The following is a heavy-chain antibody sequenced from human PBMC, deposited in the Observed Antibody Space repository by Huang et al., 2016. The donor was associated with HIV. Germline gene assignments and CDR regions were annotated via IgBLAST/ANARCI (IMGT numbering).Heavy chain of an antibody. V-gene: IGHV4-34*01. J-gene: IGHJ5*02. Sequence: QVQLQQWGAGLLKPSETLSLTCAVNGGSVFGHYWSWIRQPPGKGLEWIAEINHSGTTNYTPSLKSRVSISVDISHNQGYLKLSSVTAADTAIYYGAGADSDSGGNEWCDRWGQGNPVTVSS. CDR1: GGSVFGHY. CDR2: INHSGTT. D-gene: IGHD2-15*01. CDR3: AGADSDSGGNEWCDR.